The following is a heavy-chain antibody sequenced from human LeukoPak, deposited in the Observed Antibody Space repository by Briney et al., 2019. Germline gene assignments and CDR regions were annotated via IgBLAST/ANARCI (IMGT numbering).Heavy chain of an antibody. D-gene: IGHD4-11*01. V-gene: IGHV4-59*01. CDR2: IYYSGST. CDR1: GGSISSYY. J-gene: IGHJ4*02. Sequence: SETLSLTCTVSGGSISSYYWSWIRQPPGKGLEWIGYIYYSGSTNYNPSLKSRVTISVDTSKNQFSLKLSSVTAADTAVYYCARQTTVHFDYWGQGTLVTVSS. CDR3: ARQTTVHFDY.